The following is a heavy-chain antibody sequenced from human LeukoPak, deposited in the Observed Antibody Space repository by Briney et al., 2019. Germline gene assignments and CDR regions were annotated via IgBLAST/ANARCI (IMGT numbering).Heavy chain of an antibody. CDR3: ARDQYYGSGSFDY. J-gene: IGHJ4*02. CDR1: GYTLTGYN. Sequence: ASVKVSCKASGYTLTGYNMHWVQQAPGQGLEWMGRINPNSGGTNYAQKFQGRVTMTRDTSISTAYMELSRLRSDDTAVYYCARDQYYGSGSFDYWGQGTLVTVSS. D-gene: IGHD3-10*01. V-gene: IGHV1-2*06. CDR2: INPNSGGT.